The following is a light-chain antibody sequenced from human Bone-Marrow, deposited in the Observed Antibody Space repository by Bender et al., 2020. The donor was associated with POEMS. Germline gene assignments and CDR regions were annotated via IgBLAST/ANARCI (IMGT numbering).Light chain of an antibody. Sequence: QSALTQPASVSESPGQSITVSCTGDNTALGPHRVVSWFQQHPGKVPKLMIYENSKRPSGVSDRFSASKSGSTASLTISGLQAEDEADYYCSSYDATSTLFVFGSGTKVSVL. V-gene: IGLV2-23*02. CDR1: NTALGPHRV. J-gene: IGLJ1*01. CDR3: SSYDATSTLFV. CDR2: ENS.